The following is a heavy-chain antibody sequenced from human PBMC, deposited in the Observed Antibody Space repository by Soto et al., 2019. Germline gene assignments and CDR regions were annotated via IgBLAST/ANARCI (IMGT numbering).Heavy chain of an antibody. V-gene: IGHV4-61*01. CDR1: GGSVSSGSYY. D-gene: IGHD3-9*01. J-gene: IGHJ6*02. CDR3: AREVIFFNYGMDV. CDR2: IYYSGST. Sequence: QVQLQESGPGLVKPSETLSLTCTVSGGSVSSGSYYWSWIRQPPGKGLEWIGYIYYSGSTNYNPSLKSRVTISVDTSKNPFSLKLSSVTAADTAVYYCAREVIFFNYGMDVWGQGTTVTVSS.